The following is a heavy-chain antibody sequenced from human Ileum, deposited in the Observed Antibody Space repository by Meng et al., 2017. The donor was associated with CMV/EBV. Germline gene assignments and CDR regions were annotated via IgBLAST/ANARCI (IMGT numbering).Heavy chain of an antibody. J-gene: IGHJ4*02. Sequence: SETLSPTCNVSGGSANSGSYYWTWIRQPPGKGLEWFGHISYSGNTNYNPSLKSRLTIEVDTSRNQFSLKLTSVGAADTAVYYCARETSGWSTGIDYWGQGTLVTVSS. CDR3: ARETSGWSTGIDY. D-gene: IGHD6-19*01. V-gene: IGHV4-61*01. CDR1: GGSANSGSYY. CDR2: ISYSGNT.